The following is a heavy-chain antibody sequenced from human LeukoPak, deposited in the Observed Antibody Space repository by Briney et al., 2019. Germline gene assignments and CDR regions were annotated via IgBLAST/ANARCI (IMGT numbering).Heavy chain of an antibody. J-gene: IGHJ5*02. CDR2: MKQYGADE. CDR3: ARVGYCSGDRCQGRDWFDP. CDR1: GFTFSNYW. D-gene: IGHD2-15*01. V-gene: IGHV3-7*04. Sequence: PGGSLRLSCATSGFTFSNYWMTWVRQAPGKGLEWVASMKQYGADEKYVDSVRGRFTISRDSAKNSLYLQMNSLRAEDTAVYYCARVGYCSGDRCQGRDWFDPWGQGTLVTVSS.